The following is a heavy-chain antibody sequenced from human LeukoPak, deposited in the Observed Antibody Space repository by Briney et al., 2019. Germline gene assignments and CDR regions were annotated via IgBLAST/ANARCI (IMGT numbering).Heavy chain of an antibody. D-gene: IGHD3-16*02. V-gene: IGHV1-18*01. CDR2: ISAYNGNT. Sequence: ASVKVSCKASGYTFTSYGIIWVRQAPGQGLEWMGWISAYNGNTNYAQKLQGRVTMTTDTSTSTAYMELRSLRSDDTAVYYCARDRDMITFGGVIVNGLDYWGQGTLVTVSS. CDR3: ARDRDMITFGGVIVNGLDY. CDR1: GYTFTSYG. J-gene: IGHJ4*02.